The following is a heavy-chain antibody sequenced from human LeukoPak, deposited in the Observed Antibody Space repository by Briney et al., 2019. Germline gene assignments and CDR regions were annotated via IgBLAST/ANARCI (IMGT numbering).Heavy chain of an antibody. V-gene: IGHV3-30-3*01. CDR1: GFTFSSYA. CDR2: ISYDGSNK. D-gene: IGHD3-22*01. Sequence: GGSLRLSCAASGFTFSSYAMHWVRQAPGKGLEWVAVISYDGSNKYYADSVKGRFTISRDNSKNTLYLQMNSLRAEDTAVYYCASPTYYYDSSGYYYARAEYFQHWGQGTLVTVSS. J-gene: IGHJ1*01. CDR3: ASPTYYYDSSGYYYARAEYFQH.